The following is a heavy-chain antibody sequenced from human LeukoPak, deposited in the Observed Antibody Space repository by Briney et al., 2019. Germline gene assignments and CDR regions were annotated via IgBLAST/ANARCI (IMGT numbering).Heavy chain of an antibody. Sequence: GESPKISCKGSGYSFTSYWIGWVRQMPGKGLEWMGIIYPGDSDTRYSPSFQGQVTISADKSISTAYLQWSSLKASDTAMYYCASRGYYDSSGYHYYYMDVWGKGTTVTVSS. CDR2: IYPGDSDT. D-gene: IGHD3-22*01. V-gene: IGHV5-51*01. CDR3: ASRGYYDSSGYHYYYMDV. J-gene: IGHJ6*03. CDR1: GYSFTSYW.